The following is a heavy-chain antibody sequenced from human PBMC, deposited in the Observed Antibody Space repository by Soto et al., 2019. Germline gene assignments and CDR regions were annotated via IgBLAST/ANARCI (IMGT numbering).Heavy chain of an antibody. CDR1: GGSISSYY. J-gene: IGHJ6*03. D-gene: IGHD3-3*01. CDR3: ARGLRFWEWSSYYYYYMDV. CDR2: ISYSGST. V-gene: IGHV4-59*08. Sequence: QVQLQESGPGLVKPSETLSLTCTVSGGSISSYYWSWIRQPPGKGLEWIGYISYSGSTNYNPSLKSRVTLSVDTSKSQFSLKLSSVTAADTAVYYCARGLRFWEWSSYYYYYMDVWGKGTTVTVSS.